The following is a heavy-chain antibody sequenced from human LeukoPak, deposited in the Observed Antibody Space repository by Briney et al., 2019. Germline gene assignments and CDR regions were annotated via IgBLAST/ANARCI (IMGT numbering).Heavy chain of an antibody. CDR3: ARESPQTGIAAAGTSLFDY. J-gene: IGHJ4*02. V-gene: IGHV4-61*02. CDR2: IYTSGST. D-gene: IGHD6-13*01. CDR1: GGSISSGSYY. Sequence: SQTLSLTCTVSGGSISSGSYYWSWIRQPAGKGLEWIGRIYTSGSTNYNPSLKSRVTISVDTSKNQFSLKLSSVTAADTAVYYCARESPQTGIAAAGTSLFDYWGQGTLVTVSS.